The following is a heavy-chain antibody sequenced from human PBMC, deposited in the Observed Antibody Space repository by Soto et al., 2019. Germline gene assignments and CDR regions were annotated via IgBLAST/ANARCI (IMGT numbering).Heavy chain of an antibody. CDR1: GASISSYS. V-gene: IGHV4-4*07. CDR3: AKDDSGAADI. D-gene: IGHD3-16*01. J-gene: IGHJ3*02. CDR2: VDTPGGT. Sequence: QVQLQESGPGLVEPSETLSLTCTVPGASISSYSWNWIRQPVGKGLERILRVDTPGGTTYIPSLKCRVTMSVDTAKNQFSLNLRFVTAADTAVYLCAKDDSGAADIWGQGTMVTVS.